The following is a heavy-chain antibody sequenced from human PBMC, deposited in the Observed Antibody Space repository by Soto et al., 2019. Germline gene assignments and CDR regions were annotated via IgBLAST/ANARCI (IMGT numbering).Heavy chain of an antibody. CDR3: ARGPPTVYYYYYYMDV. Sequence: ASVKVSCKASGYTFTGYYMHRVRQAPGQGLEWMGWINPNSGGTNYAQKFQGWVTMTRDTSISTAYMELSRLRSDDTAVYYCARGPPTVYYYYYYMDVWGKGTTVTVSS. CDR2: INPNSGGT. D-gene: IGHD4-4*01. J-gene: IGHJ6*03. V-gene: IGHV1-2*04. CDR1: GYTFTGYY.